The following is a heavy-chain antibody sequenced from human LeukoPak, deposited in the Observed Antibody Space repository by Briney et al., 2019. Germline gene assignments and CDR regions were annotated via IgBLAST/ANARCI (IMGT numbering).Heavy chain of an antibody. V-gene: IGHV3-74*01. J-gene: IGHJ3*02. D-gene: IGHD7-27*01. CDR3: ARDGDGRFDAFDI. CDR2: INSDGSST. CDR1: GFTFSSYW. Sequence: GGSLRLSCAASGFTFSSYWMHWVRQAPGKGLVWVSRINSDGSSTSYADSVKGRFTISRDSAKNTLYLQMNSLRAEDTAVYYCARDGDGRFDAFDIWGQGTMVTVSS.